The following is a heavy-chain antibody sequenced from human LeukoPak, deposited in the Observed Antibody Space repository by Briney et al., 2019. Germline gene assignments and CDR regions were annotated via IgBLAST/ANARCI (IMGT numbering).Heavy chain of an antibody. V-gene: IGHV4-31*03. CDR2: IYYSGST. D-gene: IGHD2-15*01. CDR3: ARVGDIERWFDP. Sequence: SQTLSLTCTVSGGSISSGGYYWSWIRQHPGKGLEWIGYIYYSGSTYYNPSLKSRVTLSVDTSKNQFSLKLSSVTAADTAVYYCARVGDIERWFDPWGQGTLVTVSS. J-gene: IGHJ5*02. CDR1: GGSISSGGYY.